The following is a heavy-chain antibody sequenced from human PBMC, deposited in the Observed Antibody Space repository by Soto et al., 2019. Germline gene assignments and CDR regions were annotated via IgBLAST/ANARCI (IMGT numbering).Heavy chain of an antibody. CDR2: IIPIFGTA. V-gene: IGHV1-69*13. J-gene: IGHJ6*01. D-gene: IGHD5-18*01. CDR3: ARIEDTAMVTEDYYYGMDV. Sequence: GASVKVSWKASGGTFSSYAISWVRQAPGQGLEWMGGIIPIFGTANYAQKFQGRVTITADESTSTAYMELSSLRSEDTAVYYCARIEDTAMVTEDYYYGMDVWGQGTTVTVSS. CDR1: GGTFSSYA.